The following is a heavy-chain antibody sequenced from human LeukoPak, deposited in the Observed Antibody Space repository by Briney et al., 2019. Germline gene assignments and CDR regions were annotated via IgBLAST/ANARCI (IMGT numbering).Heavy chain of an antibody. CDR2: IYYSGST. V-gene: IGHV4-31*03. D-gene: IGHD5-12*01. J-gene: IGHJ4*02. CDR1: GGSISSGGYY. Sequence: SETLSLTCTVSGGSISSGGYYWSWIRQHPGKGLEWIGYIYYSGSTYYNPSLKSRVTISVDTSKNQFSLKLSSVTAADTAVYYCASADIVATTAVGFFDYWGQGTLVTVSS. CDR3: ASADIVATTAVGFFDY.